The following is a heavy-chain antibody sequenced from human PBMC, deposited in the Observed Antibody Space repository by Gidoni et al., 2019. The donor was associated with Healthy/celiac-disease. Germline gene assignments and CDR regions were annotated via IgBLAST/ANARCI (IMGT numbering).Heavy chain of an antibody. D-gene: IGHD6-19*01. CDR2: IYYSGST. CDR1: GGSISSSSYY. CDR3: ARHRAPGIAVY. V-gene: IGHV4-39*01. Sequence: QLQLQESGPGLVQPSETLSLTCTVSGGSISSSSYYWGWIRQPPGKGLEWSGSIYYSGSTYYNPSLKSRVTISVDTSKNQFSLKLSSVTAADTAVYYCARHRAPGIAVYWGQGTLVTVSS. J-gene: IGHJ4*02.